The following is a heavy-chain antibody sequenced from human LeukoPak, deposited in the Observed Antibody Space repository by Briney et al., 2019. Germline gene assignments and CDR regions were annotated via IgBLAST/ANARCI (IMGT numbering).Heavy chain of an antibody. J-gene: IGHJ4*02. CDR3: AKYRATVITYFDY. Sequence: PGGSLRLSCAASGFTFSNYGMSWVRQAPGKGLEWVSAISDSATSTYYADSVKGPFTISRDNSKNTVYLQMNSLRAEDTAVYYCAKYRATVITYFDYWGQGTLVTVSS. CDR1: GFTFSNYG. V-gene: IGHV3-23*01. CDR2: ISDSATST. D-gene: IGHD4-17*01.